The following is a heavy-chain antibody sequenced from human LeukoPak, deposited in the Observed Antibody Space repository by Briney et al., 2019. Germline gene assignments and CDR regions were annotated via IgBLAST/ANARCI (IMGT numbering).Heavy chain of an antibody. CDR1: GGSISSGGYY. J-gene: IGHJ5*02. V-gene: IGHV4-61*02. Sequence: PSGTLSLTCTVSGGSISSGGYYWSWIRQPAGKGLEWIGRIYTSGSTNYNPSPKTRVTTSVDTSKNQFSLTLSSVTAADTAVYYCASDLVKGARFDPWGQGTLVTVSS. D-gene: IGHD2-8*02. CDR3: ASDLVKGARFDP. CDR2: IYTSGST.